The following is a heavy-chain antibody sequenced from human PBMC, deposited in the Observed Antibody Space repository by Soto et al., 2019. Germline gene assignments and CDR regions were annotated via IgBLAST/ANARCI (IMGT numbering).Heavy chain of an antibody. D-gene: IGHD3-3*01. CDR3: ARDPSITIFGVVIMASFDE. CDR1: GDSVSSNSAA. V-gene: IGHV6-1*01. Sequence: SETLSLTCAISGDSVSSNSAAWNWIRQSPSRDLEWLGRTYYSSKWYNDYAVSVKSRITINPDTSKNQFSLQLNSVTPEDTAVYYCARDPSITIFGVVIMASFDEWGQGTPVTVSS. CDR2: TYYSSKWYN. J-gene: IGHJ4*02.